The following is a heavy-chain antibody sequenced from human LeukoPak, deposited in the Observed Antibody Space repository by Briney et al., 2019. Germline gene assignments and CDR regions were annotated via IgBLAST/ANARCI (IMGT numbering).Heavy chain of an antibody. J-gene: IGHJ4*02. CDR1: GGSISSTGSY. Sequence: SQTLSLTCTVSGGSISSTGSYWTWLRQYPGQGLEWIGYISYSGNTYYNPSLKSRVTISVDTSKNQFSLKLTSVTAADTAVYHCARRSTATYFFDNWGRGTLVTVSS. CDR2: ISYSGNT. D-gene: IGHD5-24*01. CDR3: ARRSTATYFFDN. V-gene: IGHV4-31*03.